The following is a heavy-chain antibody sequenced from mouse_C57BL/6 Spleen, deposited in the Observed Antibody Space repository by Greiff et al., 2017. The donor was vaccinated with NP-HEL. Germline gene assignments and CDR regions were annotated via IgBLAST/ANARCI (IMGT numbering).Heavy chain of an antibody. V-gene: IGHV1-55*01. D-gene: IGHD1-1*01. CDR2: IYPGSGST. CDR1: GYTFTSYW. Sequence: QVQLQQPGAELVKPGASVKMSCKASGYTFTSYWITWVKQRPGQGLEWIGDIYPGSGSTNYNEKFKSKATLTVDTSSSTAYMQLSSLTSEDAAVYYCARGSYCGSRGAYWGQGTLVTVSA. J-gene: IGHJ3*01. CDR3: ARGSYCGSRGAY.